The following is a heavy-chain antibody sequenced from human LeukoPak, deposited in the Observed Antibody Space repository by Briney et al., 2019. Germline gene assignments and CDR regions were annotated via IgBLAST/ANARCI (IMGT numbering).Heavy chain of an antibody. Sequence: SETLSLTCTVSGGSISSGSYYWGWIRQPPGKGLEWVGSISYSGSTNYNPSLKSRVTISVDTSKNQFSLRLSSVTAADTAVYYSARLASGSYGPLTPFDYWGQGTLVTVSS. CDR3: ARLASGSYGPLTPFDY. CDR1: GGSISSGSYY. V-gene: IGHV4-39*07. J-gene: IGHJ4*02. D-gene: IGHD1-26*01. CDR2: ISYSGST.